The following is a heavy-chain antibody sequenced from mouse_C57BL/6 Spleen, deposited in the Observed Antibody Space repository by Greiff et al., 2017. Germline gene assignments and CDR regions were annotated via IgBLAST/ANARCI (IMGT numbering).Heavy chain of an antibody. CDR1: GYTFTSYW. CDR3: ALWLRRAWFAY. J-gene: IGHJ3*01. D-gene: IGHD2-2*01. CDR2: IYPGSGST. V-gene: IGHV1-55*01. Sequence: QVHVKQPGAELVKPGASVKMSCKASGYTFTSYWITWVKQRPGQGLEWIGDIYPGSGSTNYNEKFKSKATLTVDTSSSTAYMQLSSLTSEDSAVYYCALWLRRAWFAYWGQGTLVTVSA.